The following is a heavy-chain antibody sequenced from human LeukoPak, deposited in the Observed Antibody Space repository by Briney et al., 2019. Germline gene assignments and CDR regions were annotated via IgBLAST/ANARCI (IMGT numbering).Heavy chain of an antibody. CDR1: GFTFSDYA. J-gene: IGHJ4*02. V-gene: IGHV3-30*01. D-gene: IGHD3-3*01. CDR3: ARSDGFWSGFHDY. Sequence: GGSLRLSCAASGFTFSDYAMNWVRQAPGKGLEWVAVISYHGSDKYYSDSVKGRFTISRDNSKNTLFVEMNSLRPEDTAVYYCARSDGFWSGFHDYWGQGTLVTVSS. CDR2: ISYHGSDK.